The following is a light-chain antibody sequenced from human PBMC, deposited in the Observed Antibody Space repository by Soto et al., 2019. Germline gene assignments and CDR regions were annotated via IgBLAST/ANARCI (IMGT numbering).Light chain of an antibody. Sequence: QSALTQPASVSGAPGQSITISCTGTSSDVGGYNYVSWYQQHPGKAPKLMVYEVTNRPSAISNRFSGSKSGNTASLTISGLQAEDEADYYCSSYSPSSSTSYVFGTGTKVTVL. V-gene: IGLV2-14*01. CDR2: EVT. CDR3: SSYSPSSSTSYV. J-gene: IGLJ1*01. CDR1: SSDVGGYNY.